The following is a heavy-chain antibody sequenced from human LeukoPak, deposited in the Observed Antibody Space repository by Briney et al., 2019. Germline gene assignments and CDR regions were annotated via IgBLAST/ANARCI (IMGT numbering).Heavy chain of an antibody. Sequence: SETLSLICTVSGGSISSTNYYWDWIRQPPGRGLEWIGSIFYNGNTYYSPSLKSRVTISFDTSKNQFSLTLTSVTAADTATYYCARHGDRGDATKGFDPWGQGSLVTVSS. J-gene: IGHJ5*02. CDR1: GGSISSTNYY. CDR3: ARHGDRGDATKGFDP. CDR2: IFYNGNT. V-gene: IGHV4-39*01.